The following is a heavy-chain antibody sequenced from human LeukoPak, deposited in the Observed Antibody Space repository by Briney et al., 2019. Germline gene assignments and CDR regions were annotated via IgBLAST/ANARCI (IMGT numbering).Heavy chain of an antibody. J-gene: IGHJ4*02. CDR3: ASEGVAVAGTIDY. CDR1: GFTFSSYW. D-gene: IGHD6-19*01. V-gene: IGHV3-7*01. CDR2: IKQDGSEK. Sequence: GGSLRLSCAASGFTFSSYWMSWVRQAPGKGLEWVANIKQDGSEKYYVDSVKGRFTISRDNAKNSLYLQMNSLRAEDTAVYYCASEGVAVAGTIDYWGQGTLATVSS.